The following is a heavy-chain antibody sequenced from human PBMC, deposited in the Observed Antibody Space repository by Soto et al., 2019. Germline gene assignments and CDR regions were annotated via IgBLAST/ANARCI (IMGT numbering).Heavy chain of an antibody. J-gene: IGHJ4*02. CDR1: GGSISSSNW. CDR3: ARVAVAGTRVDY. D-gene: IGHD6-19*01. V-gene: IGHV4-4*02. Sequence: QVQLQESGPGLVKPSGTLSLTCAVSGGSISSSNWWSWVRQPPGKGLEWIGEIYHSGSTNYNPSLKSRVTISVANAQTQFSLKLSSVTAADTAVYYCARVAVAGTRVDYWGQGTLVTVSS. CDR2: IYHSGST.